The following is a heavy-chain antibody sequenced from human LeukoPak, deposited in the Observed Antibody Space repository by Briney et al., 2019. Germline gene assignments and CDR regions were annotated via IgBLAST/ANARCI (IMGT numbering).Heavy chain of an antibody. J-gene: IGHJ4*02. D-gene: IGHD6-6*01. CDR1: GFTFSNAW. CDR2: IKADGGEK. Sequence: GGSLRLSCAASGFTFSNAWMSWVRQTPGKGLEWVAKIKADGGEKDHVASVKGRFTISRDNAKNSLYLQMNSLRVEDTAVYYCARGGAARPDFWGQGTLVTVSS. CDR3: ARGGAARPDF. V-gene: IGHV3-7*01.